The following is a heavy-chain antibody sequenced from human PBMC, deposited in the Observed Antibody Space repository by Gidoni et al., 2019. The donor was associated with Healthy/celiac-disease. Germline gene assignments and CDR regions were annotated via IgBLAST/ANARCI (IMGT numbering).Heavy chain of an antibody. CDR3: ARVTDYGDYVDAFDI. Sequence: QVQLVQSGAEVRKPGASVQVACKGSGYTFTSYYMHWVRQAPGQGLEWMGIINPSGGSTSYAQKFQGRVTMTRDTSTSTVYMELSSLRSDDTAVYYCARVTDYGDYVDAFDIWGQGTMVTVSS. V-gene: IGHV1-46*03. J-gene: IGHJ3*02. D-gene: IGHD4-17*01. CDR2: INPSGGST. CDR1: GYTFTSYY.